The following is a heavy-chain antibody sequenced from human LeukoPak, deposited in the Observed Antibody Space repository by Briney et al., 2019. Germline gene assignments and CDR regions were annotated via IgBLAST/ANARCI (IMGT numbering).Heavy chain of an antibody. CDR3: ASAHTSGMDY. CDR2: IYYSGST. J-gene: IGHJ4*02. Sequence: SETLSLTCTVSGASMSSYSWSWIRQPPGKGLEWIGYIYYSGSTNYNPSLKSRVTISVDTPKNQFSLKVSSVTAADTAVYYCASAHTSGMDYWGQGALVTVSS. D-gene: IGHD3-22*01. CDR1: GASMSSYS. V-gene: IGHV4-59*01.